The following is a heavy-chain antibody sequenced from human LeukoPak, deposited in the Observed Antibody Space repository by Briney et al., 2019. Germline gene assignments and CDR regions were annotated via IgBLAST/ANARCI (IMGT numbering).Heavy chain of an antibody. V-gene: IGHV1-2*02. Sequence: ASVTVSCKASGYTFDNFYIHWVRQAPGQGPEWMGWINGNDGSTQYAQKFQGRVTMTRVTAISTVYMDLSGLRPDDTAIYYCARDEGSTYNQLDYWGQGTLVTVSS. CDR3: ARDEGSTYNQLDY. J-gene: IGHJ4*02. CDR2: INGNDGST. D-gene: IGHD1-14*01. CDR1: GYTFDNFY.